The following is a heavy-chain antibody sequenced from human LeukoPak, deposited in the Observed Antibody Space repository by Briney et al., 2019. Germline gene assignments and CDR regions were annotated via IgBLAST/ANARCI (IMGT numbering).Heavy chain of an antibody. V-gene: IGHV4-34*01. CDR3: ARGLTYYYGSGSYYKFDY. CDR2: INHSGST. D-gene: IGHD3-10*01. CDR1: GGSFSGYY. J-gene: IGHJ4*02. Sequence: SETLSLTCAVYGGSFSGYYWSWIRQPPGKGLEWIGEINHSGSTNHNPSLKSRVTISVDTSKNQFSLKLSSVTAADTAVYYCARGLTYYYGSGSYYKFDYWGQGTLVTVSS.